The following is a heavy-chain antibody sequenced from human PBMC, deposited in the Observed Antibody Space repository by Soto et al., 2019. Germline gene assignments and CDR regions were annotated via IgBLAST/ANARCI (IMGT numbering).Heavy chain of an antibody. CDR2: VIPMLGVR. J-gene: IGHJ3*02. V-gene: IGHV1-69*02. D-gene: IGHD2-21*01. Sequence: QVQLVQSGAEVKKPGSSVKVSCKDSGGTFNTYSMFWVRQAPGQGLEWMGRVIPMLGVRNYAQRFQDRVTITADKSTATVHMELSSLRSEDTALYYCTIGSWSGEVFDIWGQGTMVTVSS. CDR3: TIGSWSGEVFDI. CDR1: GGTFNTYS.